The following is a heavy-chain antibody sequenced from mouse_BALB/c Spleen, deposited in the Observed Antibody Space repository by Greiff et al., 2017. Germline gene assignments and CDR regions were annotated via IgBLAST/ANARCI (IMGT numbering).Heavy chain of an antibody. D-gene: IGHD1-1*01. Sequence: EVHLVESGGGLVKPGGSLKLSCAASGFTFSSYAMSWVRQTPEKRLEWVASISSGGSTYYPDSVKGRFTISRDNARNILYLQMSSLRSEDTAMYYCARGTTVVSYWYFDVWGAGTTVTVSS. CDR1: GFTFSSYA. J-gene: IGHJ1*01. CDR3: ARGTTVVSYWYFDV. V-gene: IGHV5-6-5*01. CDR2: ISSGGST.